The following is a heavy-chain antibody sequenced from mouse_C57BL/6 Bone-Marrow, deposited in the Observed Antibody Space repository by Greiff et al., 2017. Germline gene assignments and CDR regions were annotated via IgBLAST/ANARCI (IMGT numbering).Heavy chain of an antibody. CDR2: IDPSDSYT. J-gene: IGHJ2*01. Sequence: QVQLKQSGAELVMPGASVKLSCKASGYTFTSYWMHWVKQRPGQGLEWIGEIDPSDSYTNYNQKFKGKSTLTVDKSSSTAYMQLSSLTSEDSAVYNCAREGAQAPYYFYNCGEDATLTVSS. CDR1: GYTFTSYW. V-gene: IGHV1-69*01. CDR3: AREGAQAPYYFYN. D-gene: IGHD3-2*02.